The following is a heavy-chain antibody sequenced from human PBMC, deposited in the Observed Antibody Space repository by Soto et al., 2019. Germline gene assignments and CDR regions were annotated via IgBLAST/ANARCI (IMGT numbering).Heavy chain of an antibody. CDR1: GGSISSSNW. CDR2: IYHSGST. D-gene: IGHD5-18*01. CDR3: ARLYSYGLNWFDP. Sequence: SETLSLTCAVSGGSISSSNWWSWVRQPPGKGLEWIGEIYHSGSTNYNPSLKSRVTISVDKSKNQFSLKLSSVTAADTAVYYCARLYSYGLNWFDPWGQGTLVTVSS. J-gene: IGHJ5*02. V-gene: IGHV4-4*02.